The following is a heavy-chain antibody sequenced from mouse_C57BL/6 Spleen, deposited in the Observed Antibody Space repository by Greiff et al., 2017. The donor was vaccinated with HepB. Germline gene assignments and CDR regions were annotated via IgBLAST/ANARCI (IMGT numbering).Heavy chain of an antibody. CDR1: GYTFTSYW. CDR2: INPSSGYT. J-gene: IGHJ1*03. D-gene: IGHD2-2*01. Sequence: VKLQESGAELAKPGASVKLSCKASGYTFTSYWMHWVKQRPGQGLEWIGYINPSSGYTKYNQKLKDKATLTADKSSSTAYMQLSSLTYEDSAVYYCARMVTTEGWYFDVWGTGTTVTVSS. CDR3: ARMVTTEGWYFDV. V-gene: IGHV1-7*01.